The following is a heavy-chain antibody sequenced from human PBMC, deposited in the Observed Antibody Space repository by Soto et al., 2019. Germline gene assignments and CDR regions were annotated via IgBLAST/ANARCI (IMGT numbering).Heavy chain of an antibody. CDR3: ARDSITIFGVVTPSYYYGMDV. CDR1: GYTFTSYY. D-gene: IGHD3-3*01. CDR2: INPSGGST. V-gene: IGHV1-46*01. J-gene: IGHJ6*02. Sequence: ASVKVSCKASGYTFTSYYMHWVRQAPGQGLEWVGIINPSGGSTSYAQKFQGRVTMTRDTSTSTVYMELSSLRSEDTAVYYCARDSITIFGVVTPSYYYGMDVWGQGTTVTVSS.